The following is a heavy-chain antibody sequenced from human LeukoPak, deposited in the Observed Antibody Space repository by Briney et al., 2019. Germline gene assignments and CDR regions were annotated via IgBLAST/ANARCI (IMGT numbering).Heavy chain of an antibody. D-gene: IGHD4-17*01. V-gene: IGHV1-8*02. CDR2: MNPNSGNT. J-gene: IGHJ4*02. Sequence: ASVKVSCKASGYTFTSYGISWVRQAPGQGLEWMGWMNPNSGNTGYAQKFQGRVTMTRNTSISTAYMELSSLRSEDTAVYYCARALYGEPGGYWGQGTLVTVSS. CDR1: GYTFTSYG. CDR3: ARALYGEPGGY.